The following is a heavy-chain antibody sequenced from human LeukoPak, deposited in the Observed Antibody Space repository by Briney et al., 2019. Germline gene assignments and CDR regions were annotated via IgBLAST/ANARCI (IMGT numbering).Heavy chain of an antibody. CDR2: IYYSGST. J-gene: IGHJ4*02. Sequence: SETLSLTCTVSGGSISSYYWSWIRQPPGKRLEWIGYIYYSGSTNYNPSLKSRVTISVDTSKNQFSLKLSSVTAADTAVYYCARLHYYDSSGHVDYWGQGTLVTVSS. V-gene: IGHV4-59*12. CDR1: GGSISSYY. CDR3: ARLHYYDSSGHVDY. D-gene: IGHD3-22*01.